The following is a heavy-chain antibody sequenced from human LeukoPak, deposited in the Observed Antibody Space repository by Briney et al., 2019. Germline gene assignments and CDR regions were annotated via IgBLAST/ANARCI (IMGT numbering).Heavy chain of an antibody. CDR3: ARDIREVGATHYFDY. D-gene: IGHD1-26*01. CDR2: IHFSGSA. V-gene: IGHV4-59*01. J-gene: IGHJ4*02. CDR1: GGSITSYY. Sequence: SDTLSLTCTVSGGSITSYYWSWIRQPPGEGLEYIGQIHFSGSAKYNPSLESRVAMSLDASKNQFSLKVSSVTAADTAIYYCARDIREVGATHYFDYWGQGSLVTVSS.